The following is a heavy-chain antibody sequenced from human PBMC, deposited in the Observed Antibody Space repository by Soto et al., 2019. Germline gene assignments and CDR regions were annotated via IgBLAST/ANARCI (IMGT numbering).Heavy chain of an antibody. D-gene: IGHD5-18*01. Sequence: QVQLQQWGAGLLKPSETLSLTCAVYGGSFSGYYWSWIRQPPGKGLAWMGEINPSGSTNYTPSIMSRVTISVDTSKNQFSLKLSSVTAADTAVYYCASRLPAMARYYYDYGMYVWGQGTTGTVSS. CDR1: GGSFSGYY. J-gene: IGHJ6*02. CDR3: ASRLPAMARYYYDYGMYV. V-gene: IGHV4-34*01. CDR2: INPSGST.